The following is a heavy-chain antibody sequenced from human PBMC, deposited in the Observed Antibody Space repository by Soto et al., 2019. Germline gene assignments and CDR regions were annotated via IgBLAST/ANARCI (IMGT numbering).Heavy chain of an antibody. CDR2: ISYDGSNK. D-gene: IGHD3-3*01. J-gene: IGHJ6*02. CDR1: GFTFSSYA. CDR3: ARDFLYYDFWSGYYPANYGMDV. V-gene: IGHV3-30-3*01. Sequence: PGGSLRLSCAASGFTFSSYAMHWVRQAPGKGLEWVAVISYDGSNKYYADSVKGRFTISRDDSKNTLYLQMNSLRAEDTAVYYCARDFLYYDFWSGYYPANYGMDVWGQGTTVTVSS.